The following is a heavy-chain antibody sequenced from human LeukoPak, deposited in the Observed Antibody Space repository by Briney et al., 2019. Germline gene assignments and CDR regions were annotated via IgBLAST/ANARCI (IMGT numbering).Heavy chain of an antibody. J-gene: IGHJ4*02. CDR2: INTDGSTT. CDR1: GFTFSNYW. V-gene: IGHV3-74*01. Sequence: GGSLRLSCAASGFTFSNYWMHWVRQAPGKGLVWVTRINTDGSTTSYADSVEGRFTISRDNAKDTLYLQMNSLRAEDTAVYYCARVSTGKYYFDSWGQGTLVTVSS. D-gene: IGHD2-8*02. CDR3: ARVSTGKYYFDS.